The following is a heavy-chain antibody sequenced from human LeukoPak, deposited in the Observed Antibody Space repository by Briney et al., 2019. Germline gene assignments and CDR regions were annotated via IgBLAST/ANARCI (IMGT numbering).Heavy chain of an antibody. CDR3: VRDFRSADY. Sequence: GGSLRLSCAASGFTFSTYCMHWVRQAPGKGPMWVSRICPDGTVTNYADSVKARFIISRDNARNTVYLQMNSLRVEDTAVYYCVRDFRSADYWGQGALVTVSS. V-gene: IGHV3-74*01. J-gene: IGHJ4*02. CDR2: ICPDGTVT. CDR1: GFTFSTYC.